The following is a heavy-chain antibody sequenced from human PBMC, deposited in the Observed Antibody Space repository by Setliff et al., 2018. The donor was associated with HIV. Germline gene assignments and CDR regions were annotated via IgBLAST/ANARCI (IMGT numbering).Heavy chain of an antibody. Sequence: PSETLSLTCAIYGGSFSNYYWIWIRQPPGKGLEWIGEINHSGSTNYNPSLKSRVTISVDTSKNQFSLKLSSVTAANTAVYYCARGGYSSSWYTYYGMDVWGQGTTVTVSS. CDR3: ARGGYSSSWYTYYGMDV. V-gene: IGHV4-34*01. J-gene: IGHJ6*02. CDR2: INHSGST. D-gene: IGHD6-13*01. CDR1: GGSFSNYY.